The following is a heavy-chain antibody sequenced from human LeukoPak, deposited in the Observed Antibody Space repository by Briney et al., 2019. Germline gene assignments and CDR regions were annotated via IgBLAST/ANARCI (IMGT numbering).Heavy chain of an antibody. J-gene: IGHJ4*02. CDR1: GYTFTSYY. Sequence: GASVKVSCKASGYTFTSYYMHWVRQAPGQGLEWMGIINPSGGSTSYAQKFQGRVTMTRDMSTSTVYMELSSLRSEDTAVYYCARVGTGTTGSYVEVFDYWGQGTLVTVSS. V-gene: IGHV1-46*01. CDR2: INPSGGST. D-gene: IGHD1-7*01. CDR3: ARVGTGTTGSYVEVFDY.